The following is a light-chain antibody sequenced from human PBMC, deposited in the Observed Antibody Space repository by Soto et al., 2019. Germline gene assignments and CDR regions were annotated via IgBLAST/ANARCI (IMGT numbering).Light chain of an antibody. CDR3: QHYGTSPYT. CDR2: GAS. CDR1: QSVARSY. Sequence: EIVLTQSPGSLSLSPGESATLSCRPSQSVARSYLAWYQQRPGQAPRLLVFGASNSAPGIPDRFRGSASGTDFTLTVSRLEPEDFAVYSCQHYGTSPYTCGQGTKLVIK. J-gene: IGKJ2*01. V-gene: IGKV3-20*01.